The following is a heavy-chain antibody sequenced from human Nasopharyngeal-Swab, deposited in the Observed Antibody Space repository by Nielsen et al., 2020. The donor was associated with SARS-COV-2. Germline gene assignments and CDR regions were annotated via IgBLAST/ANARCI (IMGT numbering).Heavy chain of an antibody. CDR3: AKDPGGPYYYYDMDV. J-gene: IGHJ6*02. CDR1: GFTFSSYW. Sequence: GESLKISCTASGFTFSSYWMHWVRQAPGKGLVWVSRIHIDGSSTSYGDSVKGRFTISRDDAKNTLYLQMNSLRAEDTAVYYCAKDPGGPYYYYDMDVWGQGTTVTVSS. V-gene: IGHV3-74*01. D-gene: IGHD3-10*01. CDR2: IHIDGSST.